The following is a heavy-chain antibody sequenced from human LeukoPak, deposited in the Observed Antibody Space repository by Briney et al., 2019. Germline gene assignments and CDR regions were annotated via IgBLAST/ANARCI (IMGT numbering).Heavy chain of an antibody. V-gene: IGHV3-21*01. J-gene: IGHJ4*02. D-gene: IGHD3-10*01. CDR3: AKRITTYNDY. Sequence: PGGSLRLSCAASGFTFSTYNMNWVRQAPGKGLEWVSLITTGTNYIYYADSVKGRFTISRDNAKNSLYLQMNSLRAEDTAVYYCAKRITTYNDYWGQGTLVTVSS. CDR2: ITTGTNYI. CDR1: GFTFSTYN.